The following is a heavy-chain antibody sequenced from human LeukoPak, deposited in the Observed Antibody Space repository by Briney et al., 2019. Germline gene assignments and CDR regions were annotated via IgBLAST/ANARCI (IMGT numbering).Heavy chain of an antibody. CDR3: ARGGNYDSSGYYRN. Sequence: ASVKVSCKASGYTFTGCYMHWMRQAPGQGLEWMGWINPNSGGTNYAQKFQGRVTMTRDTSISTAYMELSRLRSDDTAVYYCARGGNYDSSGYYRNWGQGTLVTVSS. J-gene: IGHJ4*02. CDR2: INPNSGGT. V-gene: IGHV1-2*02. D-gene: IGHD3-22*01. CDR1: GYTFTGCY.